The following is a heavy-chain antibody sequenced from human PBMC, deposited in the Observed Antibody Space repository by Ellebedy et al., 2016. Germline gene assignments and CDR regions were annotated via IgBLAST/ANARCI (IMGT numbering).Heavy chain of an antibody. D-gene: IGHD2/OR15-2a*01. V-gene: IGHV3-11*01. J-gene: IGHJ4*02. CDR2: ISSSGSTI. CDR1: GFTFSDYY. Sequence: GGSLRLXXAASGFTFSDYYMSWIRQAPGKGLEWVSYISSSGSTIYYADSVKGRFTISRDNAKNSLYLQMNSLRAEDTAVYYCARDFLSLPFGPPVGYWGQGTLVTVSS. CDR3: ARDFLSLPFGPPVGY.